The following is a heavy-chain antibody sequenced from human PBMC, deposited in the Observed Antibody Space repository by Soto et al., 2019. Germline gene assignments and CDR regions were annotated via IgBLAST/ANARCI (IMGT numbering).Heavy chain of an antibody. D-gene: IGHD3-10*01. V-gene: IGHV1-18*01. CDR2: ISAHNGNT. CDR1: GYTFTSYG. CDR3: PREYYYGSGRWY. J-gene: IGHJ4*02. Sequence: QVQLVQSGAEVKKPGASVKVSCKASGYTFTSYGISLGRQAPVQGLAWMGWISAHNGNTHYAQKLQGRVTMTTDTSTSTAYMELRCLRSDDTAVYYCPREYYYGSGRWYCVQGTLVTVSS.